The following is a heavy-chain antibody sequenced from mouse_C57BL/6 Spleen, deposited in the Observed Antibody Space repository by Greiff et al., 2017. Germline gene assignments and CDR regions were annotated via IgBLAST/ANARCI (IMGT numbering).Heavy chain of an antibody. CDR3: ARSGDSNDGWFAY. D-gene: IGHD2-12*01. Sequence: VQLQQSGAELVRPGSSVKLSCKASGYTFTSYWMHWVKQRPIQGLEWIGNIDPSDSETHYNQKFKDKATLTVDKSSSTAYMQLSSLTSEDSAVYYCARSGDSNDGWFAYWGQGTLVTVSA. J-gene: IGHJ3*01. CDR1: GYTFTSYW. CDR2: IDPSDSET. V-gene: IGHV1-52*01.